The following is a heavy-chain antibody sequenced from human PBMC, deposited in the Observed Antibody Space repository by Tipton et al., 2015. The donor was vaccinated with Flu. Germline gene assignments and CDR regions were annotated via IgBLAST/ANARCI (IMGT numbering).Heavy chain of an antibody. CDR1: GFTFSDDY. CDR2: ISSSGSTI. D-gene: IGHD1-26*01. CDR3: AKTLDGSYRFDS. V-gene: IGHV3-11*01. Sequence: QLVQSGGGLVKPGGYLRLSCAASGFTFSDDYMSWIRQAPGKGLEWISHISSSGSTINYADSVKGRFTISRDNSKSTLYLQMNSLRAEDTAIYYCAKTLDGSYRFDSWGQGTLVTVSS. J-gene: IGHJ4*02.